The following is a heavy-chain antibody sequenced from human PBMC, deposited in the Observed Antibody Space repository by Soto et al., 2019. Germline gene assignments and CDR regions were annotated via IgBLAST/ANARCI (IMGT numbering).Heavy chain of an antibody. Sequence: SETLSLTCTVSGGSISSYYWSWIRQPPGKGLEWIGYIYYSGSTNYNPSLKSRVTISVDTSKNQFSLKLSSVTAADTAVYYCACIPDYGDPYFDYWGQGTLVTVSS. CDR1: GGSISSYY. CDR3: ACIPDYGDPYFDY. CDR2: IYYSGST. D-gene: IGHD4-17*01. J-gene: IGHJ4*02. V-gene: IGHV4-59*08.